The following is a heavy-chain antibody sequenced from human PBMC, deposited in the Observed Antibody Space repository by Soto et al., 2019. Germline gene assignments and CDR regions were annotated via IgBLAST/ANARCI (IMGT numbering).Heavy chain of an antibody. Sequence: GGSLRLSCAASGFTFSSYAMSWVRQAPGKGLEWVSAISGSGGSTYYADSVKGRFTISRDNSKNTLFLQMNSLRAEDTAVYYCLHPRGLEEPTTYYGMDVWGQGTTVAVSS. CDR3: LHPRGLEEPTTYYGMDV. CDR1: GFTFSSYA. V-gene: IGHV3-23*01. CDR2: ISGSGGST. J-gene: IGHJ6*02. D-gene: IGHD1-1*01.